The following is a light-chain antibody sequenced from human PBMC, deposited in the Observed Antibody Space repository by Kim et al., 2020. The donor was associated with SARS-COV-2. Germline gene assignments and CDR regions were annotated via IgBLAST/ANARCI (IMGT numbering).Light chain of an antibody. Sequence: CALHRRYSSYNKTWHKQQPEERPRYSMNLNSGGSHIEGDGIPDRFSCSSSGAERYLNISCLKSEDEADYYCNTWDTAIVFGGGTQLTVL. CDR2: LNSGGSH. CDR1: RRYSSYN. CDR3: NTWDTAIV. J-gene: IGLJ2*01. V-gene: IGLV4-69*01.